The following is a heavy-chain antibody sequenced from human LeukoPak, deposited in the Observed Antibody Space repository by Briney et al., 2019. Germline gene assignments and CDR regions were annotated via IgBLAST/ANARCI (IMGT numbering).Heavy chain of an antibody. CDR2: IFYTGST. Sequence: SETLSLTCTVSGGSISSSTSFWGWIRQPPGKGLEWLGSIFYTGSTYYNPSLKSRVTISVDTSKNPFSLKVRAVTAADTGVYYCARGPQGVTRPEDWGQGTLVTVAS. V-gene: IGHV4-39*01. CDR1: GGSISSSTSF. CDR3: ARGPQGVTRPED. D-gene: IGHD4-17*01. J-gene: IGHJ4*02.